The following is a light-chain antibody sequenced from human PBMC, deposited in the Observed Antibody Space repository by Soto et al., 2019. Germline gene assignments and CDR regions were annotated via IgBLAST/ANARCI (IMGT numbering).Light chain of an antibody. Sequence: EIVLTQSPGTLSLSPGDRATLSCRASQSVRSNYLAWYQQKPGQAPRLLLYGASSRATGIPDRFSGSGSGTEFTITISRLEPEDFAVDYCQQYDTSPPLTFGGGTKVEIK. CDR1: QSVRSNY. CDR3: QQYDTSPPLT. J-gene: IGKJ4*01. V-gene: IGKV3-20*01. CDR2: GAS.